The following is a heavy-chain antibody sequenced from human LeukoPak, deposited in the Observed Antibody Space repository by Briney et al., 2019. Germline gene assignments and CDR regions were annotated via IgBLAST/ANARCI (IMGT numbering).Heavy chain of an antibody. Sequence: SETLSLTCAVSGGSIRDYQWSWIRQPPGKGLEWIGHINTNGRTDYNPSLRSRLTFSVDTSRDQFSLKLSSVTAADTAVYYCARIREYSSSWGDYYFDYWGQGTLVTVSS. CDR2: INTNGRT. CDR3: ARIREYSSSWGDYYFDY. J-gene: IGHJ4*02. CDR1: GGSIRDYQ. D-gene: IGHD6-13*01. V-gene: IGHV4-4*09.